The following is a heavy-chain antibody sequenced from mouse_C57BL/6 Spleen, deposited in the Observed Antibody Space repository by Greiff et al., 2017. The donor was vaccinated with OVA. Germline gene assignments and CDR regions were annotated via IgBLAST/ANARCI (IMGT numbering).Heavy chain of an antibody. V-gene: IGHV5-17*01. D-gene: IGHD4-1*01. Sequence: EVKLQESGGGLVKPGGSLKLSCAASGFTFSDYGMHWVRQAPEKGLEWVAYISSGSSTIYYADTVKGRFTISRDNAKNTLFLQMTSLRSEDTAMYYCARTLGSWYFDVWGTGTTVTVSS. CDR2: ISSGSSTI. J-gene: IGHJ1*03. CDR1: GFTFSDYG. CDR3: ARTLGSWYFDV.